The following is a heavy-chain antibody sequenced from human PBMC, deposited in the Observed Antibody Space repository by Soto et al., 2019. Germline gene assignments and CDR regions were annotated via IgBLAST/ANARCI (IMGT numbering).Heavy chain of an antibody. CDR1: GYTFTSYA. CDR3: AAGGITIFGVPKGFDY. Sequence: ASVKVSCKASGYTFTSYAMHWVRQAPGQRLEWMGWINAGNGNTKYSQKFQGRVTITRDTSASTAYMELSSLRSEDTAVYYCAAGGITIFGVPKGFDYWGQGTLVTVSS. CDR2: INAGNGNT. V-gene: IGHV1-3*01. D-gene: IGHD3-3*01. J-gene: IGHJ4*02.